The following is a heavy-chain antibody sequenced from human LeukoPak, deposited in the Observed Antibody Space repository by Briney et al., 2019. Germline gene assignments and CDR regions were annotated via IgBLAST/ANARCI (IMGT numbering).Heavy chain of an antibody. CDR3: ARDPRGPTTYDSSARDSLDY. CDR2: ILYDGSMQ. CDR1: GFTFNNYG. D-gene: IGHD3-22*01. J-gene: IGHJ4*02. V-gene: IGHV3-30*03. Sequence: GGSLRLSCAGSGFTFNNYGIHWVRQAPGKGLEWLAVILYDGSMQYYAESMKGRLTISRDNSRNTVYMQMSSLRTEDTAVYYCARDPRGPTTYDSSARDSLDYWGQGTLVTVSS.